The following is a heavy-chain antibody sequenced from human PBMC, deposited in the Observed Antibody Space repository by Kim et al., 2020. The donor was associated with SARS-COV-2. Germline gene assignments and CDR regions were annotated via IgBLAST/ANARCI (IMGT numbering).Heavy chain of an antibody. CDR3: ARAPVRRITMTY. CDR2: INHSGST. Sequence: SQTLSLTCAVYGGSFSGYYWSWIRQPPGKGLEWIGEINHSGSTNYNPSLKSRVTISVDTSKNQFSLKLSSVTAADTAVYYCARAPVRRITMTYWGQGTLVTVSS. D-gene: IGHD3-22*01. CDR1: GGSFSGYY. V-gene: IGHV4-34*01. J-gene: IGHJ4*02.